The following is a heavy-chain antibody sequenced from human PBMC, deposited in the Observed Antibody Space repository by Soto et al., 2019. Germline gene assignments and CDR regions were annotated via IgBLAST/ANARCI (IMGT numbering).Heavy chain of an antibody. CDR3: ARWAPYCSGGSCYGDYPSDY. D-gene: IGHD2-15*01. J-gene: IGHJ4*02. CDR1: GDSITSYY. Sequence: SETLSLTCTVSGDSITSYYWSWIRQPPGKGLDWVGYISYTGSTIYNPSLESRATISLDTSKNQVSLSLNSVTVADTAVYYCARWAPYCSGGSCYGDYPSDYWGQGTLVTVSS. V-gene: IGHV4-59*13. CDR2: ISYTGST.